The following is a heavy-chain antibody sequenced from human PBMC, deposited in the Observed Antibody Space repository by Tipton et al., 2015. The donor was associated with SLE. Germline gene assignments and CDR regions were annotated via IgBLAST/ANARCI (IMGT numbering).Heavy chain of an antibody. Sequence: QLVQSGGGVVQPGRSLRLSCAASGFTFSSYAMHWVRQAPGKGLEWVAVISYDGSNKYYADSVKGRFTISRDNSKNTLFLQMNSLRPEDTAVYYCARGPHRAAAERDWFDPWGQGTLVTVSS. J-gene: IGHJ5*02. D-gene: IGHD6-13*01. CDR1: GFTFSSYA. CDR2: ISYDGSNK. CDR3: ARGPHRAAAERDWFDP. V-gene: IGHV3-30*04.